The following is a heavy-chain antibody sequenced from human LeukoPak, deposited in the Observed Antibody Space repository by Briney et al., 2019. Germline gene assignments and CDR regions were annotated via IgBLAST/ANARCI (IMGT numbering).Heavy chain of an antibody. V-gene: IGHV3-15*01. CDR2: IKSKTDGGTT. D-gene: IGHD1-1*01. Sequence: SGGSLRLSCAASGFAFSNAWMSCVRQAPRKGLECIGRIKSKTDGGTTDYAAAVKGRFTISRDDSTDTLYLQLNSLKTEDTAIYYCTTDPRNGYYFDYWGQGTLVTVSS. CDR1: GFAFSNAW. J-gene: IGHJ4*02. CDR3: TTDPRNGYYFDY.